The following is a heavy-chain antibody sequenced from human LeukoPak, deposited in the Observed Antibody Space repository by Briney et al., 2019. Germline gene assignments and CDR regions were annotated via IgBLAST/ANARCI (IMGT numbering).Heavy chain of an antibody. J-gene: IGHJ4*02. Sequence: SETLSLTCAVYGGSFSGYYWSWIRQPPGKGLEWIGEINHSGSTNYNPSLKSRVTISVDTSKNQFSLKLSSVTAADTAVYYCARAVAGMAFDYWGQGTLVTVSS. CDR3: ARAVAGMAFDY. CDR1: GGSFSGYY. D-gene: IGHD6-19*01. CDR2: INHSGST. V-gene: IGHV4-34*01.